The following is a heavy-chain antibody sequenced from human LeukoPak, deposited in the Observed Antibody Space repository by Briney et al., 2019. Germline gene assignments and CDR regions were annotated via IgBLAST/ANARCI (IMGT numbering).Heavy chain of an antibody. Sequence: SETLSLTCTVSGGSISSYYWSWIRQPPGKGLEWIGYIYHSGSTNYNPSLKSRVSISVDKSKNQFSLKLSSVTAADTAVYYCARGNGGNSFDYWGQGTLVTVSS. V-gene: IGHV4-59*01. J-gene: IGHJ4*02. CDR3: ARGNGGNSFDY. D-gene: IGHD4-23*01. CDR2: IYHSGST. CDR1: GGSISSYY.